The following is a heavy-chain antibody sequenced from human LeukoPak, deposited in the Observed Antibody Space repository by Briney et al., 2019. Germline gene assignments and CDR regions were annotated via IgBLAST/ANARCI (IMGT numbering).Heavy chain of an antibody. CDR1: GFTFSNNA. D-gene: IGHD3-10*01. V-gene: IGHV3-30*03. CDR2: ISNDGRNK. CDR3: ARRPPLWFGPRGNWFDP. Sequence: GGSLRLSCAASGFTFSNNAMHWVRQAPGKGLEWVALISNDGRNKHYADSVKGRFTISRDNSKNTLYLQMNILRAEDTAVYYCARRPPLWFGPRGNWFDPWGQGTLVTVSS. J-gene: IGHJ5*02.